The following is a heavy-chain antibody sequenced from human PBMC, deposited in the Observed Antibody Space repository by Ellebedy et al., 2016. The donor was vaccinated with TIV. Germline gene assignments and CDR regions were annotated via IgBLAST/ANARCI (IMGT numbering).Heavy chain of an antibody. J-gene: IGHJ6*02. CDR1: GGSISSSSYY. CDR3: ARQVYDSSGYYYAYYYYFGMDV. Sequence: GSLRLSXTVSGGSISSSSYYWGWIRQPPGKALEWIGSIYYSGNTYYNPSLKSRVTISVGTSKKQFSLKLSSVTAADTAVYYCARQVYDSSGYYYAYYYYFGMDVWGQGTTVTVSS. V-gene: IGHV4-39*01. CDR2: IYYSGNT. D-gene: IGHD3-22*01.